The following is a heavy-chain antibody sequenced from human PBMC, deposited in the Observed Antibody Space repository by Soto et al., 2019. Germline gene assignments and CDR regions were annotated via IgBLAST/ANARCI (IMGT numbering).Heavy chain of an antibody. CDR2: IIPIFGTA. V-gene: IGHV1-69*13. CDR1: GGTFSSYA. J-gene: IGHJ3*02. CDR3: ARREDSGSAADAFDI. D-gene: IGHD1-26*01. Sequence: SVKVSCKASGGTFSSYAISWVRQAPGQGLEWMGGIIPIFGTANYAQKFQGRVTITADESTSTAYMELSSLRSEDTAVYYCARREDSGSAADAFDIWGQGTMVTV.